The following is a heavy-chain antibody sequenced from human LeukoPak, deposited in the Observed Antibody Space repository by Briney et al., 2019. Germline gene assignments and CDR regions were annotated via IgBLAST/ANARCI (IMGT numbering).Heavy chain of an antibody. D-gene: IGHD6-13*01. Sequence: SETLSLTCTVSGGSISSYDWSWIRQPAGKGLEWIGHIQTSGSTNYNPSLKSRVTMSVDTSKNQFSLKLSSVTAADTAVYYCARAQGDSSSWAEYFQHWGQGTLVTVSS. CDR2: IQTSGST. J-gene: IGHJ1*01. V-gene: IGHV4-4*07. CDR1: GGSISSYD. CDR3: ARAQGDSSSWAEYFQH.